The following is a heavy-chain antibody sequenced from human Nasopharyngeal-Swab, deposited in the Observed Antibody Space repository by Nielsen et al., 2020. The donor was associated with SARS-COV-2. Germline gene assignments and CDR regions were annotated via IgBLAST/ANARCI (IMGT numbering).Heavy chain of an antibody. J-gene: IGHJ4*02. D-gene: IGHD4-17*01. CDR2: IYYSGST. Sequence: WIRQPPGKGLEWIGSIYYSGSTYYNPSLKSRVTISVDTSKNQFSLKLSSVPAADTAVYYCASHDYGDYGVVDYWGQGTLVTVSS. V-gene: IGHV4-39*01. CDR3: ASHDYGDYGVVDY.